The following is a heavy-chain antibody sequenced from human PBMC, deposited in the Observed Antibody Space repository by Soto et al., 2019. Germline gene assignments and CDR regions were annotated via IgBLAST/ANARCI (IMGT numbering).Heavy chain of an antibody. J-gene: IGHJ6*03. CDR2: ISSSSSYI. CDR3: ARIYGFGYYYYMDV. CDR1: GFTFSSYS. V-gene: IGHV3-21*01. D-gene: IGHD4-17*01. Sequence: EVQLVESGGGLVKPGGSLRLSCAASGFTFSSYSMNWVRQAPGKGLEWVSSISSSSSYIYYADSVKGRFTISRDNAKNSLYLQMNSLRADDTAVYYCARIYGFGYYYYMDVWGKGTTVTVSS.